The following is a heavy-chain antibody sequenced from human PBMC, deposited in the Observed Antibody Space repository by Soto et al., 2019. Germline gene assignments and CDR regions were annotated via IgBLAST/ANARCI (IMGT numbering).Heavy chain of an antibody. Sequence: PSETLSLTCTVSGGSISSYYWSWIRQPPGKGLEWIGYIYYSGSTNYNPSLKSRVTISVDTSKNQFSLKMSSVTAADTAVYYCARTFTITMVRGVMMYYFDYWGQGTLVTSPQ. V-gene: IGHV4-59*01. CDR3: ARTFTITMVRGVMMYYFDY. D-gene: IGHD3-10*01. CDR2: IYYSGST. CDR1: GGSISSYY. J-gene: IGHJ4*02.